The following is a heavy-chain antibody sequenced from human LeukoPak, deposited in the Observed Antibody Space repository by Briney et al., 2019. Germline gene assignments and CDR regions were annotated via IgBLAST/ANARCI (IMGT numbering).Heavy chain of an antibody. CDR1: GFTFSSYG. J-gene: IGHJ4*02. Sequence: PGGSLRLSCAASGFTFSSYGMTWVRQAPGKGLEWVSSISSSSSYIYYADSVKGRFTISRDNAKNSLYLQMNSLRAEDTAVYYCARDHDYGGLFDYWGQGTLVTVSS. CDR2: ISSSSSYI. V-gene: IGHV3-21*01. CDR3: ARDHDYGGLFDY. D-gene: IGHD4-23*01.